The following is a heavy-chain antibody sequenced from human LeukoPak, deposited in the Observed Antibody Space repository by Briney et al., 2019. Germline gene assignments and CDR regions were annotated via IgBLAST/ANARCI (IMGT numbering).Heavy chain of an antibody. V-gene: IGHV3-23*01. J-gene: IGHJ5*02. Sequence: PGGSLRLSCAASGFTFSSYAMSWVRQAPGKGLEWVSAISGSGGSTYYADSVKGRFTISRDNAKNSLYLQMNSLRAEDTAVYYCARGDRRRGGSFDPWGQGTLVTVSS. CDR2: ISGSGGST. CDR1: GFTFSSYA. CDR3: ARGDRRRGGSFDP. D-gene: IGHD2-15*01.